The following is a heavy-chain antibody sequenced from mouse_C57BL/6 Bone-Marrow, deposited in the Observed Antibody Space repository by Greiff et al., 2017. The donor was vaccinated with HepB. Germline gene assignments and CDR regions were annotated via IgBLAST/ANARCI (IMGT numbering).Heavy chain of an antibody. CDR3: ARQGTTVVDWYFDV. V-gene: IGHV5-12*01. CDR1: GFTFSDYY. J-gene: IGHJ1*03. Sequence: EVHLVESGGGLVQPGGSLKLSCAASGFTFSDYYMYWVRQTPEKRLEWVAYISNGGGSTYYPDTVKGRITISRDNAKNTLYLQMSRLKSEDTAMYYCARQGTTVVDWYFDVWGTGTTVTVSS. CDR2: ISNGGGST. D-gene: IGHD1-1*01.